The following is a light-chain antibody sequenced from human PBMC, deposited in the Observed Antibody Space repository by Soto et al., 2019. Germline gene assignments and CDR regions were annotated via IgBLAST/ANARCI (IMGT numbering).Light chain of an antibody. Sequence: DIVMTQSPDSLAVSLGERATINRKSSQSFLYSSNNKNYLAWYQQKPGQPPKLLIYWASTRESGVPDRFSGSGSGTDFTLTISSLQAEDVAVYYCQQYYSTPLTFGQGTKVDI. CDR1: QSFLYSSNNKNY. CDR2: WAS. V-gene: IGKV4-1*01. J-gene: IGKJ1*01. CDR3: QQYYSTPLT.